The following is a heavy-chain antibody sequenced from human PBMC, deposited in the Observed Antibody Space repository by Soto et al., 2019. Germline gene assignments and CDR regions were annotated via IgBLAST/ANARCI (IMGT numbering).Heavy chain of an antibody. J-gene: IGHJ4*02. D-gene: IGHD6-6*01. Sequence: QVQLQESGPGLVKPSQTLSLTCTVSGGSISSGDYYWRWIRQPPGKGLEWIGYIYYSGSTYYNPSLKSRVTISLDTSKNQFSLKLSSVTAADTAVYYCSRVVSSIAVLPFDYWGQGTLVTVSS. V-gene: IGHV4-30-4*01. CDR3: SRVVSSIAVLPFDY. CDR2: IYYSGST. CDR1: GGSISSGDYY.